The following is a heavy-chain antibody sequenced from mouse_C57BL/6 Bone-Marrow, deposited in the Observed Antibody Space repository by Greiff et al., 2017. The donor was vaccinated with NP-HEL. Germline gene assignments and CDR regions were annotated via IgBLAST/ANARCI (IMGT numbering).Heavy chain of an antibody. D-gene: IGHD1-1*01. J-gene: IGHJ4*01. CDR3: ARSTVIRMDY. V-gene: IGHV5-17*01. CDR1: GFTFSDYG. Sequence: EVKLMESGGGLVKPGGSLKLSCAASGFTFSDYGMHWVRQAPEKGLEWVAYISSGSSTIYYADTVKGRFTISRDNAKNTLFLQMTSLRSEDTAMYYCARSTVIRMDYWGQGTSVTVSS. CDR2: ISSGSSTI.